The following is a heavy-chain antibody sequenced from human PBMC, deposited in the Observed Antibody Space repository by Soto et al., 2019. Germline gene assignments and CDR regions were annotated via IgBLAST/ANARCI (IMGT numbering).Heavy chain of an antibody. D-gene: IGHD1-26*01. CDR2: FYYNGNL. V-gene: IGHV4-39*01. CDR3: ARGSGSYGSNLDY. J-gene: IGHJ4*02. CDR1: GGSISSSNYY. Sequence: QLQLQESGPGLVKPSETLSLTCTVSGGSISSSNYYWGWIRQPPGKGLEWIGNFYYNGNLYYNPSLKSRVTISVDTSKNQFSLKLSSVTAADTTVYYCARGSGSYGSNLDYWGRGILVTVSS.